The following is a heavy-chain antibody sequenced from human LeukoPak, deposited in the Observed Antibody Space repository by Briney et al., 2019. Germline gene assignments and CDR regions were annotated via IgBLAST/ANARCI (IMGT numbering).Heavy chain of an antibody. V-gene: IGHV4-31*03. J-gene: IGHJ4*02. CDR3: ARAYGDYPYYFDY. CDR2: IYYSGRT. D-gene: IGHD4-17*01. Sequence: SETLSLTCTVSGGSISSGGYYWSWIRQHPGKGLEWIGYIYYSGRTYYNPSLKSRVTISVDTSKNQFSLKLSSVTAADTAVYYCARAYGDYPYYFDYWGQGTLVTVSS. CDR1: GGSISSGGYY.